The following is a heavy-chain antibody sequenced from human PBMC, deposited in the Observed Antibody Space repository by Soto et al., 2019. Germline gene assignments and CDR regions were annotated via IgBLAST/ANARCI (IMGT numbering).Heavy chain of an antibody. Sequence: GGSLRLSCAASGFTFSSYGMHWVRQAPGKGLEWVAVISYDGSNKYYADSVKGRFTISRDTSTNTLYLQMNSLRAEDTAVYYCAKSVYNWNDGFFDYWGQGTLVTVSS. CDR3: AKSVYNWNDGFFDY. V-gene: IGHV3-30*18. J-gene: IGHJ4*02. CDR1: GFTFSSYG. CDR2: ISYDGSNK. D-gene: IGHD1-1*01.